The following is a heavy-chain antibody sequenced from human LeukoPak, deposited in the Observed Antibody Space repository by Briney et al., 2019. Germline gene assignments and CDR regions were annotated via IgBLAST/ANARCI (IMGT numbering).Heavy chain of an antibody. Sequence: GGSLRLSCAASGFTFSSYSMNWVRQAPGKGLEWVSYISRSSRTIYYADSVKGRFTISRDNAKISLYLQMNSLRDEDTAVYYCAVFLEWQGATYYGMDVWGQGTTVTVSS. D-gene: IGHD3-3*01. CDR3: AVFLEWQGATYYGMDV. CDR2: ISRSSRTI. CDR1: GFTFSSYS. V-gene: IGHV3-48*02. J-gene: IGHJ6*02.